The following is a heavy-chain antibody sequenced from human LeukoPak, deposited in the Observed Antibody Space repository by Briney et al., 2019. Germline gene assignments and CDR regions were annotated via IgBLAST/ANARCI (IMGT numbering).Heavy chain of an antibody. V-gene: IGHV3-64D*06. CDR1: GFTFSSYA. Sequence: PGGSLRLSCAASGFTFSSYAMSWVRQAPGKGLEWVSAISSNGGSIYYADSVKGRFTISRDNSKNTLYLQMSSLRAEDTAVFYCVRTSSGYSPIWGQGTMVTVSS. J-gene: IGHJ3*02. CDR2: ISSNGGSI. CDR3: VRTSSGYSPI. D-gene: IGHD3-22*01.